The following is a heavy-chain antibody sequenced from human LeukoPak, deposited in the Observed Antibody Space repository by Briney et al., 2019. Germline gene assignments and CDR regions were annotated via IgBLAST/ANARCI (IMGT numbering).Heavy chain of an antibody. D-gene: IGHD2-21*02. CDR2: IKQDGSEK. J-gene: IGHJ3*02. V-gene: IGHV3-7*01. Sequence: GGSLRLSCAASGFTFSSYWMSWVRQAPGKGLEWVANIKQDGSEKYHVDSVKGRFTISRDNAKNSLYLQMNSLRAEDTAVYYCTSHTGTGDAFRPFHIWGQGTMVTVSS. CDR3: TSHTGTGDAFRPFHI. CDR1: GFTFSSYW.